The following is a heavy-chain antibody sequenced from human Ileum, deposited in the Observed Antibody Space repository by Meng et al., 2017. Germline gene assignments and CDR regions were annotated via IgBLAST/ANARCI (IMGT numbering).Heavy chain of an antibody. CDR2: INHSGST. D-gene: IGHD3-3*01. V-gene: IGHV4-34*01. J-gene: IGHJ5*02. CDR3: SRQGYYDFWSGYRRTPSNWFDP. CDR1: GGSFSGYY. Sequence: GQLQQWGVGLVNPSESLSVTCAVYGGSFSGYYWSWIRQHPGKGLEWIGEINHSGSTNYNPSLKSRVTISVDTSKNQFSLKLSSVTAADTAVYYCSRQGYYDFWSGYRRTPSNWFDPWGQGTLVTVSS.